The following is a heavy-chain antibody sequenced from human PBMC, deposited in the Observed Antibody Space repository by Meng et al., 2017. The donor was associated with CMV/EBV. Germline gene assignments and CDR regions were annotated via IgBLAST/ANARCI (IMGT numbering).Heavy chain of an antibody. CDR3: ARADIVVVPAAIRYYYYGMDV. J-gene: IGHJ6*02. Sequence: SETLSLTCAVYGGSFSGYYWSWIRQPPGKGLEWIGEIHHSGSTNYNPSLKSRVTISVETSKNQFSLKLSSVTAADTAVYYCARADIVVVPAAIRYYYYGMDVWGQGTTVTVSS. D-gene: IGHD2-2*02. V-gene: IGHV4-34*01. CDR1: GGSFSGYY. CDR2: IHHSGST.